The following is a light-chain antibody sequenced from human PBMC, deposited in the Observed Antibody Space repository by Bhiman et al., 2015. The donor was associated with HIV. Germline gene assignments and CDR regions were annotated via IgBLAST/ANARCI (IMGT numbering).Light chain of an antibody. Sequence: GSVAPGKTARMTCGGNNIGSQSVHWYQLKPGQAPVLVMYYDSDRPSGTPERFSGSNSGNTASLTVSGLQDEDEADYYCSSYGGTTNWGAFGGGTKLTVL. V-gene: IGLV3-21*01. CDR3: SSYGGTTNWGA. J-gene: IGLJ2*01. CDR2: YDS. CDR1: NIGSQS.